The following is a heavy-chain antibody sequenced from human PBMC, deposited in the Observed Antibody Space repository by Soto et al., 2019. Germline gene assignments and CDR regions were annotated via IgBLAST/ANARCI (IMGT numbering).Heavy chain of an antibody. CDR2: ISGSGYST. CDR1: GFTFSSYA. V-gene: IGHV3-23*01. Sequence: GGSLRLSCAASGFTFSSYAMSWVRQAPGKGLEWVSAISGSGYSTYYADSVKGRFTISRDNSKNTLYVQMNSLRAEDTAVYYCAKVVTQSSYQYYYGLDVWGQGTTVTVSS. CDR3: AKVVTQSSYQYYYGLDV. D-gene: IGHD2-21*01. J-gene: IGHJ6*02.